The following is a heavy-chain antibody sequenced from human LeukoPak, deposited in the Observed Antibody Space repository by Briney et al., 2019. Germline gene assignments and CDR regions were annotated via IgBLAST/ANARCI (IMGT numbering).Heavy chain of an antibody. Sequence: GGSLRLSCAASGFTFSSNWMSWVRHAPGKGLEWGSGINWNGGSTGYADSVKGRFTISRDNAKNSLYLQMNSLRAEDTALYYCARVQGTYYYDSSGYSLDYWGQGTLVTVSS. CDR3: ARVQGTYYYDSSGYSLDY. CDR2: INWNGGST. J-gene: IGHJ4*02. V-gene: IGHV3-20*04. D-gene: IGHD3-22*01. CDR1: GFTFSSNW.